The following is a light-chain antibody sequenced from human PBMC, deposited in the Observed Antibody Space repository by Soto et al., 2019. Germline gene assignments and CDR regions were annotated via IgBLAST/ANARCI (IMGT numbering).Light chain of an antibody. CDR1: QTVRNNY. CDR3: QQFSSYPLT. CDR2: DAS. V-gene: IGKV3-20*01. Sequence: VLGQSRGTISLSPCEKGKILYRCSQTVRNNYLAWYQQKPGQAPRLLIYDASSRATGIPDRFSGGGSGTDFTLTISRLEPEDFAVYYCQQFSSYPLTCGGGTKVDIK. J-gene: IGKJ4*01.